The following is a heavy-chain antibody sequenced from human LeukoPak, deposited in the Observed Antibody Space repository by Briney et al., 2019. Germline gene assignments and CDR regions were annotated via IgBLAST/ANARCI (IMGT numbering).Heavy chain of an antibody. CDR1: GFTVSSDY. V-gene: IGHV3-66*04. J-gene: IGHJ5*02. Sequence: PGGSLRLSCAASGFTVSSDYMNWVPQAPGKGLEWVSVIYSDGSTYYADSVKGRFTISREKSKNTLYLQWNSLRAEDTAVYFCARQSGGPYNWFDPWGQETLVTVSS. CDR2: IYSDGST. D-gene: IGHD2-15*01. CDR3: ARQSGGPYNWFDP.